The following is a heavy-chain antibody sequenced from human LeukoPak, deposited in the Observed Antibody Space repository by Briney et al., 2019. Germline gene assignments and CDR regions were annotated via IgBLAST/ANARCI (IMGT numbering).Heavy chain of an antibody. V-gene: IGHV1-69*05. D-gene: IGHD4-17*01. J-gene: IGHJ4*02. CDR1: GGTFSSYA. CDR2: IIPIFGTA. Sequence: ASVKVSCKASGGTFSSYAISWVRQAPGQGLDWMGRIIPIFGTANYAQKFQGRVTITTDESTSTAYMELSSLRSEDTAVYYCARATVTIPYYFDYWGQGTLVTVSS. CDR3: ARATVTIPYYFDY.